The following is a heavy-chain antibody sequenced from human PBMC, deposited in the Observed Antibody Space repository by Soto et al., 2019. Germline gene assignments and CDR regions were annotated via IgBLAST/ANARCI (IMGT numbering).Heavy chain of an antibody. CDR1: GFTFSNYD. CDR3: ARDSPGYCSSTSCYLEGADYYYYMDV. CDR2: IGTAGDT. Sequence: QPGGSLRLSCAASGFTFSNYDMHWVRQVTGKGLEWVSTIGTAGDTYYPGSVKGRFTISRENAKNSLYLQMNSLRAEDTAVYYCARDSPGYCSSTSCYLEGADYYYYMDVWGKGTTVTVSS. J-gene: IGHJ6*03. V-gene: IGHV3-13*01. D-gene: IGHD2-2*03.